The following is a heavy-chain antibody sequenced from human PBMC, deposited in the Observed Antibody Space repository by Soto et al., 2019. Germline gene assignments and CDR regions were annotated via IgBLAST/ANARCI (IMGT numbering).Heavy chain of an antibody. Sequence: PGGSLRLSCTATGFIFKNFGMNWVRQTPGKGLQWVSLIWYDGSQEYYADSVKGRFTISRDNSKNTLYLQMNSLRDEDTAVYYCEAANYDTSGFYGNYWGHGTLVTVSS. D-gene: IGHD3-22*01. CDR3: EAANYDTSGFYGNY. CDR1: GFIFKNFG. V-gene: IGHV3-33*01. J-gene: IGHJ4*01. CDR2: IWYDGSQE.